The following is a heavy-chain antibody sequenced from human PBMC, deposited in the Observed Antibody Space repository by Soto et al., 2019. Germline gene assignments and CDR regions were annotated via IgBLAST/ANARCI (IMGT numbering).Heavy chain of an antibody. Sequence: GESLKISCKGSGYSFTSYWISWVRQMPGKGLEWMGRIDPSDSYTNYSPSFQGHVTISADKSISTAYLQWSSLKASDTAMYYCARYSRGYSDPPEPLDIPGQGTMDIGS. CDR1: GYSFTSYW. D-gene: IGHD3-22*01. V-gene: IGHV5-10-1*01. CDR2: IDPSDSYT. J-gene: IGHJ3*02. CDR3: ARYSRGYSDPPEPLDI.